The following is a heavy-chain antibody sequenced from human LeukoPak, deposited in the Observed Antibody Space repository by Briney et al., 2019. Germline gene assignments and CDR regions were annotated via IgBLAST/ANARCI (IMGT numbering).Heavy chain of an antibody. J-gene: IGHJ4*02. D-gene: IGHD6-19*01. CDR3: ARYEAVAGVFDY. CDR1: SGSINSGSYY. CDR2: IYSSGST. Sequence: SETLSLTCTVSSGSINSGSYYWNWLRQPAGKGLEWLGRIYSSGSTNYNPSLKSRVTISVDTSKNQFSLKLSSVTAADTAVYYCARYEAVAGVFDYWGQGTLVTVSS. V-gene: IGHV4-61*02.